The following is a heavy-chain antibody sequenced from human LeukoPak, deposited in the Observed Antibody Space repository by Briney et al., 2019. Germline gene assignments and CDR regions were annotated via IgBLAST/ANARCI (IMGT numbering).Heavy chain of an antibody. CDR3: AISPTPLGYSSRWYSPGDY. V-gene: IGHV5-51*02. Sequence: GESLKISCKGSGYRFTTYRSGWARKLPGKGLGWMGIIYPTDSDTTYSPSCQGQATIATNKRISTAFLQSSSLKASDTAMYYCAISPTPLGYSSRWYSPGDYWGQGTLVTVSS. D-gene: IGHD6-13*01. CDR2: IYPTDSDT. CDR1: GYRFTTYR. J-gene: IGHJ4*02.